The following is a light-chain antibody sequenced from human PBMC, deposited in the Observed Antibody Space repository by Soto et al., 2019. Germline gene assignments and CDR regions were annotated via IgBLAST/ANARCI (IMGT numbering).Light chain of an antibody. CDR1: QSISSY. CDR2: AAS. CDR3: QQSYITPPFT. V-gene: IGKV1-39*01. J-gene: IGKJ3*01. Sequence: DIQMTQSPSSLSASVGDRVTITCRASQSISSYLNWYQQKPGKAPKLLIYAASSLQSGDPSRFSGSGSGTDFTLTISSLQPEDFATYYCQQSYITPPFTFGPGTKVDIK.